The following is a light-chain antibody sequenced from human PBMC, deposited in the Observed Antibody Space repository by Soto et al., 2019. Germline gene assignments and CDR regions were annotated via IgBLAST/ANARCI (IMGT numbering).Light chain of an antibody. V-gene: IGKV3-11*01. CDR1: QSVSTR. CDR2: NAS. J-gene: IGKJ5*01. CDR3: QQRGDWPPIT. Sequence: EIVLTQSPSTLSLSPGERAILTCRASQSVSTRLAWFQKKPGQPPRLLIYNASNRTTGIPARFSGSGSGTDFTLTISSLEPEDCAVYYCQQRGDWPPITFGQGTRLEIK.